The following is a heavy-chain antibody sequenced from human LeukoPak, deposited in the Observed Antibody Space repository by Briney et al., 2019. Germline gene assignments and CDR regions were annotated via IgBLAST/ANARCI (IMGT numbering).Heavy chain of an antibody. D-gene: IGHD2-15*01. V-gene: IGHV1-18*01. CDR2: ISAYNDNT. CDR1: GYTFTSYS. J-gene: IGHJ4*02. CDR3: ARDPAQERLGYCSGGSCYEGEFDY. Sequence: ASVKVSCKASGYTFTSYSISWVRQAPGQGLEWMGWISAYNDNTNYAQKLQGRVTMTTDTSTNTAYMELRSLRSDDTAVYYCARDPAQERLGYCSGGSCYEGEFDYWGQGTLVTVSS.